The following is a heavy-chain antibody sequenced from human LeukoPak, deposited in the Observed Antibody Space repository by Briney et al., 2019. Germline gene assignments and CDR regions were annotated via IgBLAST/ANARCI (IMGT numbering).Heavy chain of an antibody. CDR2: IYYSGGST. CDR3: ARFFRVGTTTGDAFDI. D-gene: IGHD1-26*01. V-gene: IGHV4-59*01. CDR1: GGSISSYY. J-gene: IGHJ3*02. Sequence: SETLSLTCTVSGGSISSYYWSWIRQPPGKGLEWIGYIYYSGGSTTYNPSLKSRVTISVDTSKNQFSLKLSSVTVADTAVYYCARFFRVGTTTGDAFDIWGQGTMVTVSS.